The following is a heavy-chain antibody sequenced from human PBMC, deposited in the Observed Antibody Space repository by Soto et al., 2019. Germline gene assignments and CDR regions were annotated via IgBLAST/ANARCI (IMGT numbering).Heavy chain of an antibody. Sequence: QVQLQESGPGLVKSSGPLSLTCAVSGVSISSSHWWTWVRQPPGKGLEWIGEIHYSGTTNYNPPLGGRVTISADKSRNQFSLILSSVTAADTAVYYCARCAYCSYTFGIDVWGQGTTVTVSS. CDR3: ARCAYCSYTFGIDV. CDR1: GVSISSSHW. J-gene: IGHJ6*02. CDR2: IHYSGTT. V-gene: IGHV4-4*02. D-gene: IGHD3-3*01.